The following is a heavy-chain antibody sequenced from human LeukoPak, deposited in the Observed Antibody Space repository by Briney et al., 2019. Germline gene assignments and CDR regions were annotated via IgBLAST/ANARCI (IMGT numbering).Heavy chain of an antibody. CDR3: ARQSMIAQDAFDI. CDR2: IYPGDSDT. Sequence: GESLKISCKGSGYSFTSYWIGWVRQMLGKGLEWMGIIYPGDSDTRYSPSFQGQVTISADKSISTAYLQWSSLKASDTAMYYCARQSMIAQDAFDIWGQGTMVTVSS. D-gene: IGHD3-22*01. CDR1: GYSFTSYW. V-gene: IGHV5-51*01. J-gene: IGHJ3*02.